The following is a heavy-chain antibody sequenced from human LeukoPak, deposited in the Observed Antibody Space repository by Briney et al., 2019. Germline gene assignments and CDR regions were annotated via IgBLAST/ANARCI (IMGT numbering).Heavy chain of an antibody. CDR2: ISSSSSYI. CDR3: ASTQRRGLDGFDC. J-gene: IGHJ4*02. V-gene: IGHV3-21*01. CDR1: GFTFSSYS. D-gene: IGHD2-2*03. Sequence: PGGSLRLSCAASGFTFSSYSMNWVRQAPGKGLEWVSSISSSSSYIYYADSVKGRFTISRGNAKNSLYLQMNSLRAEDTAVYYCASTQRRGLDGFDCWGQGTLVTVSS.